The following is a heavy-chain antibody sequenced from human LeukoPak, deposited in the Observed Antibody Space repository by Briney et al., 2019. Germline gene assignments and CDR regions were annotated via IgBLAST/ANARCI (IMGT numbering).Heavy chain of an antibody. CDR2: IWYDGNNK. J-gene: IGHJ4*02. D-gene: IGHD2-2*01. CDR3: ARDCRFGSTTCHDY. CDR1: GFTFSSYE. V-gene: IGHV3-33*08. Sequence: GGSLRLSCAASGFTFSSYEMNWVRQAPGKGLEWVAVIWYDGNNKYYEDSVKGRFTISRDNSKNTLYLQMNSLRAEDTAVYYCARDCRFGSTTCHDYWGQGTLVTVSS.